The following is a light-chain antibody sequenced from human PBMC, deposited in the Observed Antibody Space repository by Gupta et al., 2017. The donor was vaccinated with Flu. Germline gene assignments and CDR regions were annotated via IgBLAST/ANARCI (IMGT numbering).Light chain of an antibody. CDR3: KVWESSTDVM. CDR2: RDI. Sequence: LGQRARITCGSNNIGIKNVHWYQQRAGQDPVLVIYRDIKRPSGNPERFSGSNSGNTASLTINRVQAGDEADYYCKVWESSTDVMFGGGTKLTVL. V-gene: IGLV3-9*01. CDR1: NIGIKN. J-gene: IGLJ3*02.